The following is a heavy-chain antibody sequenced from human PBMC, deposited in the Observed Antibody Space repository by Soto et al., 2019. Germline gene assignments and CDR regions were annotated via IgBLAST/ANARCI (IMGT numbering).Heavy chain of an antibody. D-gene: IGHD2-15*01. Sequence: QPPGKCLEWIGYMYHSGSTYYNPSLKSRVTISVDTSKNQFSLKLSSVTAADTAVYYCARGPNIVVVVAATRYFDYWGQGTLVIVSS. V-gene: IGHV4-30-2*04. CDR2: MYHSGST. CDR3: ARGPNIVVVVAATRYFDY. J-gene: IGHJ4*02.